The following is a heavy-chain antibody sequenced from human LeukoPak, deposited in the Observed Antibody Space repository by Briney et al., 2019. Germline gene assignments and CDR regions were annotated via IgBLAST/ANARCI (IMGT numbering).Heavy chain of an antibody. D-gene: IGHD2-2*02. Sequence: SETLSLTCAVYGGSFSGYYWSWIRQPPGKGLEWIGEINHSGSTNYNPSLESRVTISVDTSKNQFSLKLSSVTAADTAVYYCARARLMYCSSTSCYKRGWFDPWGQGTLVTVSS. V-gene: IGHV4-34*01. J-gene: IGHJ5*02. CDR3: ARARLMYCSSTSCYKRGWFDP. CDR1: GGSFSGYY. CDR2: INHSGST.